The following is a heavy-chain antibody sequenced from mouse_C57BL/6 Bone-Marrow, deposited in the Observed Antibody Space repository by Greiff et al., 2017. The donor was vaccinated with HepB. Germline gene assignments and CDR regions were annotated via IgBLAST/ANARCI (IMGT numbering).Heavy chain of an antibody. J-gene: IGHJ2*01. V-gene: IGHV1-81*01. CDR2: IYPRSGNT. D-gene: IGHD2-4*01. Sequence: QVQLKESGAELARPGASVKLSCKASGYTFTSYGISWVKQRTGQGLEWIGEIYPRSGNTYYNEKFKGKATLTADKSSSTAYMELRSLTSEDSAVYFCARPSFYYESPFDYWGQGTTLTVSS. CDR3: ARPSFYYESPFDY. CDR1: GYTFTSYG.